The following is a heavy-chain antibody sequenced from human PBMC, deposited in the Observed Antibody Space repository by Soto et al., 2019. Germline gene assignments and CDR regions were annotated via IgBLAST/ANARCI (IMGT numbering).Heavy chain of an antibody. V-gene: IGHV1-69*13. CDR2: IIPIFGTA. Sequence: SVEVSREASGGSFHSYAISGVRQDTVQGLDWMGGIIPIFGTANYAQKFRGRVTITADESTSTAYMELSSLRSEDTAVYYGATHFYDSSGYYGENHWGRGTPVTVS. CDR1: GGSFHSYA. J-gene: IGHJ5*02. D-gene: IGHD3-22*01. CDR3: ATHFYDSSGYYGENH.